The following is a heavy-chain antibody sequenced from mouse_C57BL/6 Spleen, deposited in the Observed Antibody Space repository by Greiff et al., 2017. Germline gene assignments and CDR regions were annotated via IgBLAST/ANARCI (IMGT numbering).Heavy chain of an antibody. Sequence: QVQLQQPGAELVKPGASVKMSCKASGYTFTSYWITWVKQRPGQGLEWIGDIYPGSGSTNYNEKFKSKATLTVDKSSSTAYMQLSSLTSEDSAVYYCARKGYYGSSYYFDYWGQGTTLTVSS. CDR2: IYPGSGST. V-gene: IGHV1-55*01. CDR3: ARKGYYGSSYYFDY. CDR1: GYTFTSYW. J-gene: IGHJ2*01. D-gene: IGHD1-1*01.